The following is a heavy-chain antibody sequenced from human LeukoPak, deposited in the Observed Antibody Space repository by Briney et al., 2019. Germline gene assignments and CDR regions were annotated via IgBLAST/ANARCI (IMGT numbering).Heavy chain of an antibody. CDR2: IKQDGSEK. J-gene: IGHJ4*02. V-gene: IGHV3-7*01. Sequence: GGSLRLSCAASGFTFSSYWMSWVRQAPGKGLEWVANIKQDGSEKYYVDSVEGRFTISRDNAKNSLYLQMNSLRAEDTAVYYCARDAGYCSGGSCSDPFDYWGQGTLVTVSS. D-gene: IGHD2-15*01. CDR1: GFTFSSYW. CDR3: ARDAGYCSGGSCSDPFDY.